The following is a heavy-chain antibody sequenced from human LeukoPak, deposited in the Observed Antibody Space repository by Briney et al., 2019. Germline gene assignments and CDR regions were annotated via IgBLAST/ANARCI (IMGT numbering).Heavy chain of an antibody. Sequence: GGSLRLSCAASGFTFSDYYMSWIRQAPGKGLEWVSYISSSSSYTNYADSVKGRFTISRDNAKNSLYLQMNSPRAGDTAVYYCARDNIVVVTGYYGMDVWGQGTTVTVSS. CDR3: ARDNIVVVTGYYGMDV. D-gene: IGHD2-21*02. J-gene: IGHJ6*02. CDR2: ISSSSSYT. CDR1: GFTFSDYY. V-gene: IGHV3-11*06.